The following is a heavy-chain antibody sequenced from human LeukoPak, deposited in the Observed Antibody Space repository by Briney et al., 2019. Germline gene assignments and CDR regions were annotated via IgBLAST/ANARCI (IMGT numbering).Heavy chain of an antibody. CDR1: GGSISSGGYS. J-gene: IGHJ4*02. Sequence: SETLSLTCAVSGGSISSGGYSWSWIRQPPGKGLEWIGCIYHSGSTYHNPSLKSRVTISVDTSKNQVSLKLSSVTAAGTAVYYCARATIYFDYWGQGTLVTVSS. CDR3: ARATIYFDY. CDR2: IYHSGST. V-gene: IGHV4-30-2*01. D-gene: IGHD2-2*01.